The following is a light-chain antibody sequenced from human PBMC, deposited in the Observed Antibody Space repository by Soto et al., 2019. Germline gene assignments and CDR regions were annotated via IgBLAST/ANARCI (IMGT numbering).Light chain of an antibody. J-gene: IGKJ1*01. Sequence: DIQMTQSPSTLSGYVGDRVTITCRASQTISSWLAWYQQKPGKAPKLLIYKASTLKSGVPSRFSGSGSGTEFTLTISILQPDDFTTYYCQPYTSHSEAFGQGTKV. CDR3: QPYTSHSEA. V-gene: IGKV1-5*03. CDR2: KAS. CDR1: QTISSW.